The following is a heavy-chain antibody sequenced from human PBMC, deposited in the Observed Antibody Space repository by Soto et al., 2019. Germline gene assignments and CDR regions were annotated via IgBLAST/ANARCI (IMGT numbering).Heavy chain of an antibody. V-gene: IGHV4-31*03. CDR2: IYYSGST. Sequence: PSETLSLTCTVSGGSISSGGYYWSWIRQHPGKGLEWIGYIYYSGSTYYNPSLKSRVTISVDTSKNQFSLKLSSVTAADTAVYYCARCEVRYFDWLPEPYFDYWGQGTLVTVSS. CDR3: ARCEVRYFDWLPEPYFDY. J-gene: IGHJ4*02. CDR1: GGSISSGGYY. D-gene: IGHD3-9*01.